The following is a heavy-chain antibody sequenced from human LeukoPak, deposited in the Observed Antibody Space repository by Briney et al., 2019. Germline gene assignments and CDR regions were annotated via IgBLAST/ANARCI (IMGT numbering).Heavy chain of an antibody. Sequence: TPGESLRLSCAASGFTFSSYSMNWVRQAPGKGLEWVSSISSSSSYIYYADSVKGRFTISRDNAKNSLYLQMNSLRAEDTAVYYCAELGINMIGGVWGKGTTVTISS. J-gene: IGHJ6*04. D-gene: IGHD3-10*02. CDR1: GFTFSSYS. V-gene: IGHV3-21*01. CDR3: AELGINMIGGV. CDR2: ISSSSSYI.